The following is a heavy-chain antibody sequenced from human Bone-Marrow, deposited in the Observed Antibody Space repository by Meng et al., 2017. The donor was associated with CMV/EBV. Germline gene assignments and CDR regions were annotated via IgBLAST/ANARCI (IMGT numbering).Heavy chain of an antibody. J-gene: IGHJ6*02. V-gene: IGHV3-21*01. Sequence: GESLKISCAASGFTFSSYSMNWVRQAPGKGLEWVSSISSSSSYISYADSVKGRFTISRDNAKNSLYLQMNSLRAEDTAVYYCARHVTLGYCSSTSCYPYYGMDVWGQGTTVTVSS. CDR1: GFTFSSYS. D-gene: IGHD2-2*01. CDR3: ARHVTLGYCSSTSCYPYYGMDV. CDR2: ISSSSSYI.